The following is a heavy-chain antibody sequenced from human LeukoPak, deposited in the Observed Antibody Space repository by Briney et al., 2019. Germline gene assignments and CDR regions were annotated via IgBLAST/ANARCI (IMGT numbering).Heavy chain of an antibody. J-gene: IGHJ4*02. Sequence: PWGVLRLSCAASGFTFSSYWMHWVRQAPGKGLVWVSHINSDGSSITYADSVKGRFTISRDNAKNTLYLQMNSLRVEDTAVYYCAREGRVSGYDSNCWGQGTLVTVSS. CDR2: INSDGSSI. CDR1: GFTFSSYW. CDR3: AREGRVSGYDSNC. V-gene: IGHV3-74*03. D-gene: IGHD5-12*01.